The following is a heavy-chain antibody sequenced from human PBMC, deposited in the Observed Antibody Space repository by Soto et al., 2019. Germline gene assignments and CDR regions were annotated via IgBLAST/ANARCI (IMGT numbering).Heavy chain of an antibody. CDR2: IYFRGTT. V-gene: IGHV4-59*01. CDR1: GGSISSYY. Sequence: SETLSLTCTVSGGSISSYYWSWVRQPPGKGLEWIGYIYFRGTTNYNPSLKSRVTMSTDTSKNQFSLKLNSVTAADTAVYYCARMNYYDTSGYPFDYWGQGMMVTVSS. CDR3: ARMNYYDTSGYPFDY. J-gene: IGHJ4*02. D-gene: IGHD3-22*01.